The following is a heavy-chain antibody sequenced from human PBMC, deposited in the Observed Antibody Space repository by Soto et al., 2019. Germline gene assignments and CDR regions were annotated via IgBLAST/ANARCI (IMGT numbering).Heavy chain of an antibody. CDR2: INPNSGIT. D-gene: IGHD5-18*01. V-gene: IGHV1-46*01. CDR3: AGGYSYGQSFDY. Sequence: EASVKVSCKASGYTFTSYYMHWVRQAPGQGLEWMGIINPNSGITSYAQKLQGRVTMTTDTSTSTVYMELRSLRSDDTAVYYCAGGYSYGQSFDYWGQGTLVTVSS. J-gene: IGHJ4*02. CDR1: GYTFTSYY.